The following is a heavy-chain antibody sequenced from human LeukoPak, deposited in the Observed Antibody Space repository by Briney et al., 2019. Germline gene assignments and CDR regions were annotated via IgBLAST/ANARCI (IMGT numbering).Heavy chain of an antibody. CDR1: GGTFSSYA. CDR3: ARALRRGAPSVGAFDI. D-gene: IGHD1-26*01. J-gene: IGHJ3*02. Sequence: GSSVKVSCKASGGTFSSYAISWVRQAPGQGLEWMGGIIPIFGTANYAQKFQGRVTITADESTSTAYMELSSLRSEDTAVYYCARALRRGAPSVGAFDIWGQGTMVTVSS. CDR2: IIPIFGTA. V-gene: IGHV1-69*01.